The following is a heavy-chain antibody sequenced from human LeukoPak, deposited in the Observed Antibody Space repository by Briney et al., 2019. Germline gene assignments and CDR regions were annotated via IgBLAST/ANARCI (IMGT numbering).Heavy chain of an antibody. CDR2: ICGSGGST. Sequence: GGTLRLSCAATGVTLSSYAMSGVRQAPGKGLEWVLAICGSGGSTYYADSVKGRFTISRDNSKNTLYLQMSSLRAEDTAVYFCAREGPREVDTSGVGGFDVWGEGTMCTVSS. J-gene: IGHJ3*01. V-gene: IGHV3-23*01. CDR1: GVTLSSYA. D-gene: IGHD6-25*01. CDR3: AREGPREVDTSGVGGFDV.